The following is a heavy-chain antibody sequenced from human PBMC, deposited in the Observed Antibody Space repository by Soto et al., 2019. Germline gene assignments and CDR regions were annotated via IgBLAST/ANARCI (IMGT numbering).Heavy chain of an antibody. CDR1: GFTFSSYL. Sequence: GGSLRLSCTASGFTFSSYLMHWVRQAPGKGLEWVTLISHDGDIKYYTDSVKGRVAVSRDNSQNTLYLHMDSLTPEDTALYYCVRSGGNRPPATRYFEYWGRGTLVTVSS. CDR2: ISHDGDIK. CDR3: VRSGGNRPPATRYFEY. V-gene: IGHV3-30*09. D-gene: IGHD3-16*01. J-gene: IGHJ4*02.